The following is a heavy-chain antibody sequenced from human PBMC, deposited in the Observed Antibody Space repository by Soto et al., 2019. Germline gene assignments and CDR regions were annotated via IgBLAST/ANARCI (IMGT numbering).Heavy chain of an antibody. CDR2: FDPEDGET. J-gene: IGHJ3*02. V-gene: IGHV1-24*01. CDR1: GYTLTELS. Sequence: SVKVSCKVSGYTLTELSMHWVRQAPGKGLEWMGGFDPEDGETIYAQKFQGRVTMTEDTSTDTAYMELSSLRSEDTAVYYCATLPMITFGGVPDAFDIWGQGTMVTVSS. D-gene: IGHD3-16*01. CDR3: ATLPMITFGGVPDAFDI.